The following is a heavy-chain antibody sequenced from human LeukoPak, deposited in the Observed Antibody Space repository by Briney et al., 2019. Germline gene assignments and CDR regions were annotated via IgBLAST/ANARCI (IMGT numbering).Heavy chain of an antibody. CDR2: INHSGST. Sequence: SETLSLTCAVYGGSFSGYYWSWIRQPPGKGLEWIGEINHSGSTNYNPSLKSRVTLSVDTSKNQFSLRLSSVTAADTAVYYCARHGEGGRFDFWGQGTLVTVSS. CDR3: ARHGEGGRFDF. J-gene: IGHJ4*02. V-gene: IGHV4-34*01. D-gene: IGHD3-10*01. CDR1: GGSFSGYY.